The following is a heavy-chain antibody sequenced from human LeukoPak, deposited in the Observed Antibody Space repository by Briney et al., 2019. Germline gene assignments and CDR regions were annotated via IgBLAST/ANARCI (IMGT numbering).Heavy chain of an antibody. Sequence: SETLSLTCAVSGYSISSGYYWGWIRQPPGKGLEWIGEINHSGSTNYNPSLKSRVTISVDTSKNQFSLKLSSVTAADTAVYYCARASIVVPAAAFDYWGQGTLVTVSS. CDR1: GYSISSGYY. D-gene: IGHD2-2*01. CDR2: INHSGST. CDR3: ARASIVVPAAAFDY. J-gene: IGHJ4*02. V-gene: IGHV4-38-2*01.